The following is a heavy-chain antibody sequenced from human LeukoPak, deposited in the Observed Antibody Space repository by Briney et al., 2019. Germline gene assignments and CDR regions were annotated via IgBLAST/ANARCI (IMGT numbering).Heavy chain of an antibody. CDR3: ARSRSRLGWFVP. CDR2: INDSGSP. D-gene: IGHD6-19*01. V-gene: IGHV4-34*01. J-gene: IGHJ5*02. Sequence: SDTLSLPCAVYGGSSRGYYYNWLWIRQSPGKGLEWIGEINDSGSPNYNPSLKSRVTLSENKSLNQFSLRLGSVTAADTAVYYCARSRSRLGWFVPRGQGRLVSVSS. CDR1: GGSSRGYY.